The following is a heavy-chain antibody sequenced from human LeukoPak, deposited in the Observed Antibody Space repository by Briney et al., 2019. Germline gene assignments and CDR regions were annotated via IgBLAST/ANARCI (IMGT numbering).Heavy chain of an antibody. CDR1: GFTFSIYD. Sequence: GGSLRLSCAASGFTFSIYDLSWVRQAPGKGLECVSAITRGVGSTYYADSVKGRFTISRDNSKNTLYLQMNNLRVDDTAVYYCAKKGQADDGGKPDWGQGTLVTVSS. J-gene: IGHJ4*02. V-gene: IGHV3-23*01. CDR3: AKKGQADDGGKPD. CDR2: ITRGVGST.